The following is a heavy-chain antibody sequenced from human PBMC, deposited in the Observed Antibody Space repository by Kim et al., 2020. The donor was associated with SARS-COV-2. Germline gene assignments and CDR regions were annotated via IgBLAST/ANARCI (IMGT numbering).Heavy chain of an antibody. V-gene: IGHV3-21*01. CDR3: ARDADCSGTLIFDS. D-gene: IGHD3-10*02. Sequence: GGSLRLSCAVSGFTLRTYSMSWLRQAPGKGLEWVASISTDSSFRHYADSPKGRFTISRDNAENSLYLQMNSLRVEDTAVYYCARDADCSGTLIFDSWGQGTQVTVSS. CDR2: ISTDSSFR. J-gene: IGHJ4*02. CDR1: GFTLRTYS.